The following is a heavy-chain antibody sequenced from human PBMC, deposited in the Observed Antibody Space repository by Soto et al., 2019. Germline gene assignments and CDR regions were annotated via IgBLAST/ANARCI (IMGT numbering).Heavy chain of an antibody. CDR1: GFTFSSYA. D-gene: IGHD6-19*01. J-gene: IGHJ4*02. CDR2: ISGSGGST. V-gene: IGHV3-23*01. CDR3: AKGSSGWYAGFDS. Sequence: EVQLLESGGGLVQPGGSLSLSCAASGFTFSSYAMSWVRQAPGKGLEWVSAISGSGGSTYYADSVKGRFTISRDNSKNPLYLQMNSLRAEGTAVYYCAKGSSGWYAGFDSRGKGNVVSVSS.